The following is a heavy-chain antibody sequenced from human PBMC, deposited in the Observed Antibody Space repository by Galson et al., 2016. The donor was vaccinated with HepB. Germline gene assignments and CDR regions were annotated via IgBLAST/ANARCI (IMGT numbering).Heavy chain of an antibody. CDR2: ISDGGSSK. Sequence: SLRLSCAASGFTFSSYEMNWVRQAPGKGLDWVAVISDGGSSKYYADSVKGRFTISRDNAKDTLYLQLNSLRPEDTAVYYCAKEGDYYESSGYYFARDWGQGTLVTVSS. CDR3: AKEGDYYESSGYYFARD. V-gene: IGHV3-30*04. J-gene: IGHJ4*02. D-gene: IGHD3-22*01. CDR1: GFTFSSYE.